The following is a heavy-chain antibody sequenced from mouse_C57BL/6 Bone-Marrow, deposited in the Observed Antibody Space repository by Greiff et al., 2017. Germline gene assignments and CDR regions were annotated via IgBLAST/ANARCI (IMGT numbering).Heavy chain of an antibody. CDR2: ISRGGDYI. CDR1: GFTFSSYA. V-gene: IGHV5-9-1*02. CDR3: TGYYYGSSHWYFDV. D-gene: IGHD1-1*01. Sequence: DVKLVESGEGLVKPGGSLKLSCAASGFTFSSYAMSWVRQTPEKRLEWVAYISRGGDYIYYADTVKGRFTISRDNARNTLYLQMSSLKSEDTAMYYCTGYYYGSSHWYFDVWGTGTTGTVSS. J-gene: IGHJ1*03.